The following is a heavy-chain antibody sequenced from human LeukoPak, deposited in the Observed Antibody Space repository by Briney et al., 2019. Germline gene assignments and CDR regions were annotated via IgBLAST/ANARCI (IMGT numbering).Heavy chain of an antibody. J-gene: IGHJ4*02. D-gene: IGHD3-10*01. CDR1: GFTFSSYA. CDR3: AKSYGSGSL. V-gene: IGHV3-30-3*02. Sequence: GGSLRLSCAASGFTFSSYAMHWVRQAPGKGLEWVAVISYDGSNKYYADSVKGRFTISRDNSKNTLYLQMNSLRAEDTAVYYCAKSYGSGSLWGQGTLVTVSS. CDR2: ISYDGSNK.